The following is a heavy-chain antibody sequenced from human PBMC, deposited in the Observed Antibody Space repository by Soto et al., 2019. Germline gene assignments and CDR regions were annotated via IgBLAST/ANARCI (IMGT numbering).Heavy chain of an antibody. CDR1: EFSFSSYA. CDR2: ISATGTTT. CDR3: ATYSSPFDY. D-gene: IGHD6-13*01. V-gene: IGHV3-23*01. J-gene: IGHJ4*02. Sequence: EVQLMESGGGLVQPGGYLRLFCAASEFSFSSYALTWVRQAPGKGLEWVSAISATGTTTYYADSVKGRFTISRDNSKRTLFLQMDSLSPEDTAVYYCATYSSPFDYWGQGTLVTVSS.